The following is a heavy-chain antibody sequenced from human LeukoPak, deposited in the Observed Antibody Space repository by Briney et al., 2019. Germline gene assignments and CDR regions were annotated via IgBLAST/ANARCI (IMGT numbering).Heavy chain of an antibody. D-gene: IGHD2-8*01. CDR1: GFTFGAYS. CDR3: ARDSGDCTRISCYFDY. CDR2: ISGGRSYI. J-gene: IGHJ4*02. V-gene: IGHV3-21*01. Sequence: GGSLRLSCAASGFTFGAYSINWVRQAPGKGLEWVSSISGGRSYIYYADSLQGRFTISRDNAKNSVYLQMNSLTAEDTGIYYCARDSGDCTRISCYFDYGGQGTLVTVSS.